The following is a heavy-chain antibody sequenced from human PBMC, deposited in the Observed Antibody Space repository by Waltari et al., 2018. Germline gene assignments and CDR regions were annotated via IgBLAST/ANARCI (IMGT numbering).Heavy chain of an antibody. CDR3: ARPAAPWGPAAPDY. CDR1: GYTFTGYY. CDR2: INPNRGGT. V-gene: IGHV1-2*02. Sequence: QVQLVQSGAEVKKPGASVKVSCKASGYTFTGYYMHWVRQAPGQGLEWMGWINPNRGGTNYAQKCQGRGTMTRDTSISTAYMELSRLRSDDTAVYYCARPAAPWGPAAPDYWGQGTLVTVSS. J-gene: IGHJ4*02. D-gene: IGHD2-2*01.